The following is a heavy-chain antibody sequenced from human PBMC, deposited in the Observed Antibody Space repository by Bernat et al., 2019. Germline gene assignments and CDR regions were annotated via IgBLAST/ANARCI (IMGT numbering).Heavy chain of an antibody. CDR3: ARDHYCSSTSCRYYYYYGMDV. D-gene: IGHD2-2*01. CDR1: GFTFSSYA. J-gene: IGHJ6*02. CDR2: ISSDGSNK. V-gene: IGHV3-30-3*01. Sequence: QVQLVESGGGVVQPGRSLRLSCAASGFTFSSYAMHWVRQAPGKGLEWVAVISSDGSNKYYADSVKGRFTISRDNSKNTLYLQMNSLRAEDTAVYYCARDHYCSSTSCRYYYYYGMDVWGQGTTVTVSS.